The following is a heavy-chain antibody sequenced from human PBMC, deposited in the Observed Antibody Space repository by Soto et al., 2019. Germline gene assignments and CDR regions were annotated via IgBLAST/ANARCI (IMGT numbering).Heavy chain of an antibody. D-gene: IGHD3-22*01. CDR2: IVVGRGNT. CDR1: GFTFTSSA. J-gene: IGHJ6*02. CDR3: AADPSFYYYDSSGYVAGMDV. V-gene: IGHV1-58*01. Sequence: RASVKVSCKASGFTFTSSAVQWVRQARGQRLEWIGWIVVGRGNTNYAQKFQERVTITRDMSTSTAYMELSSLRSEDTAEYYCAADPSFYYYDSSGYVAGMDVWGQGTTVTVSS.